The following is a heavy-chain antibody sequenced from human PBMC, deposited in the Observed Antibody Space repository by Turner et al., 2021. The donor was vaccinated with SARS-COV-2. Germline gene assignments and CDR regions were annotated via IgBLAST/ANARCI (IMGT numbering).Heavy chain of an antibody. Sequence: EVQLVESGGGLVQPGGSLRLSCAASGFTFSSYWMHWVRQAPGKGLVWVSRINRDGSSTSYADSVKGRFTISRDNAKNTLYLQMNSLRAEDTAVYYCARVGIAAAGPTFYYYYYGMDVWGQGTTVTVSS. CDR1: GFTFSSYW. CDR3: ARVGIAAAGPTFYYYYYGMDV. D-gene: IGHD6-13*01. V-gene: IGHV3-74*01. CDR2: INRDGSST. J-gene: IGHJ6*02.